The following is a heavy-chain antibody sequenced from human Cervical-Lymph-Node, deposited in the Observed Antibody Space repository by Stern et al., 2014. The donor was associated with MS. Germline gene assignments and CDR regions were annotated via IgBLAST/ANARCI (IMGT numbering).Heavy chain of an antibody. CDR3: ARDCKLRYFDWLSPYFDY. CDR1: GFSDYY. J-gene: IGHJ4*02. CDR2: ISSSGSTI. Sequence: MQLVESGGGLVKPGGSLRLSCAASGFSDYYMSWIRQAPGQGLEWVSYISSSGSTIYYADSVKGRFTISRDNAKNSLYLQMNSLRAEDTAVYYCARDCKLRYFDWLSPYFDYWGQGTLVTVSS. D-gene: IGHD3-9*01. V-gene: IGHV3-11*01.